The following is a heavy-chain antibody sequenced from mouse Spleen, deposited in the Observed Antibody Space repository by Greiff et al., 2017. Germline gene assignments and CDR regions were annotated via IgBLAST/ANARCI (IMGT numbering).Heavy chain of an antibody. CDR3: ATIYYDYDVWFAY. CDR2: INPSTGGT. CDR1: GYSFTGYY. V-gene: IGHV1-42*01. D-gene: IGHD2-4*01. Sequence: EVQLQQSGPELVKPGASVKISCKASGYSFTGYYMNWVKQSPEKSLEWIGEINPSTGGTTYNQKFKAKATLTVDKSSSTAYMQLKSLTSEDSAVYYCATIYYDYDVWFAYWGQGTLVTVSA. J-gene: IGHJ3*01.